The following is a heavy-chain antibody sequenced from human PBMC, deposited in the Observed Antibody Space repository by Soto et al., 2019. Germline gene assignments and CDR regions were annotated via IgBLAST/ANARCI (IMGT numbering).Heavy chain of an antibody. J-gene: IGHJ4*02. CDR3: ARESEDLTSNFDY. Sequence: PGGSLRLSCAASGFTFTGYSMNWVRQAPGKGLEWVSSISSTTNYIYYGDSMKGRFTISRDNAKNSLYLEMNSLRAEDTAVYYCARESEDLTSNFDYWGQGTLVTVS. CDR2: ISSTTNYI. CDR1: GFTFTGYS. V-gene: IGHV3-21*06.